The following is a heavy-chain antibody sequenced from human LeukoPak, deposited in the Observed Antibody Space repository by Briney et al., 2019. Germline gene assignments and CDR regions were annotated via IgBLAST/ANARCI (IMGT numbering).Heavy chain of an antibody. CDR1: GGTFSSYA. V-gene: IGHV1-69*05. J-gene: IGHJ5*02. CDR3: ARGTAVVIATDRYNWFDP. Sequence: SVKVSCKASGGTFSSYAISWVRQAPGQGLEWMGRIIPIFGTANYAQKFQGRVTITTDESTSTAYMELSSLRSEDTAVYYCARGTAVVIATDRYNWFDPWGQGTLVTVSS. CDR2: IIPIFGTA. D-gene: IGHD2-21*01.